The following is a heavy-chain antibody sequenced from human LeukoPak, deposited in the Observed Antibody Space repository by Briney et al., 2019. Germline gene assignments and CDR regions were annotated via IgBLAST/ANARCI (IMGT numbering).Heavy chain of an antibody. J-gene: IGHJ4*02. V-gene: IGHV3-7*01. CDR1: GFTFSTYA. CDR2: IKQDGSEK. Sequence: GGSLRLSCAASGFTFSTYAMSWVRQAPGKGPEWVANIKQDGSEKYYVDSVKGRFTISRDNAKNSLYLQMNSLRAEDTAVYYCARKNGLDYWGQGTLVTVSS. CDR3: ARKNGLDY.